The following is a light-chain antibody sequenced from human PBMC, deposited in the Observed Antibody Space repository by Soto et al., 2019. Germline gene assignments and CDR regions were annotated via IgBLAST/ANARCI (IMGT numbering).Light chain of an antibody. V-gene: IGKV3-15*01. CDR1: QSVSSN. CDR2: GAS. J-gene: IGKJ2*01. CDR3: QQYNNWPPYT. Sequence: EIVMTQSPATLSVSPWERATLSCRASQSVSSNLAGYQQKPGQAPRLLIYGASTRATGIPARFRGSGSGTEFTLTISSLQSADFAVYYCQQYNNWPPYTFGQGTKLEIK.